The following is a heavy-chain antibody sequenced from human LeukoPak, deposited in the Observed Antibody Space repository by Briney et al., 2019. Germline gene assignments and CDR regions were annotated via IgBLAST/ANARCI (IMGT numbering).Heavy chain of an antibody. J-gene: IGHJ3*02. D-gene: IGHD3-10*01. V-gene: IGHV4-59*01. CDR3: ARDLHYYCSGSYYFHGIWSVAFDI. CDR2: IYYSGST. CDR1: GGSISSYY. Sequence: SETLSLTCIVSGGSISSYYWSWIRQPPGKGLEWIGYIYYSGSTNYNPSLKSRVTISVDTSKNQFSLKLSSVTAADTAVYYCARDLHYYCSGSYYFHGIWSVAFDIWGQGTMVTVSS.